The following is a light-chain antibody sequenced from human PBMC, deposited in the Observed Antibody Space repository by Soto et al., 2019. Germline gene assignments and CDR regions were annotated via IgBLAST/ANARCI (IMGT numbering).Light chain of an antibody. Sequence: DIVMTQSPATLSMSPGERATLSCRASQTINNNLAGNQQKPCQPPTLLIYGSSTRATAIPDRFSGTGSGTEFTLAISSLQSEDFAVYYCHQYDKWQWKFGQGSKVEIK. CDR1: QTINNN. CDR2: GSS. V-gene: IGKV3-15*01. CDR3: HQYDKWQWK. J-gene: IGKJ1*01.